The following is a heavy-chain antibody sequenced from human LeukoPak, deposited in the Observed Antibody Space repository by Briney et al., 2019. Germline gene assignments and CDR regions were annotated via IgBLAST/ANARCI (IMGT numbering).Heavy chain of an antibody. CDR3: ARHLPHYDILTGYYHGWFDP. Sequence: KTSETLSLTCTVSGYPISSGYHWGWIRWPPGKGLEWIGEINHSGSTNYNPSLKSRVTISVDTSKNQFSLKLSSVTAADTAVYYCARHLPHYDILTGYYHGWFDPWGQGTLVTVSS. V-gene: IGHV4-38-2*02. D-gene: IGHD3-9*01. CDR2: INHSGST. J-gene: IGHJ5*02. CDR1: GYPISSGYH.